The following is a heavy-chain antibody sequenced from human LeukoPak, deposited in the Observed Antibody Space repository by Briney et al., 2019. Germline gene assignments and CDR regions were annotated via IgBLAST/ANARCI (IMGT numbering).Heavy chain of an antibody. D-gene: IGHD4-11*01. V-gene: IGHV4-4*07. CDR1: GVSISIYY. CDR3: ARLSTVTTSFDY. Sequence: SETLSLTCTVSGVSISIYYWNWIRKPAGKGLEWIGRIYTGGNTYYNPSLKSRVTMSVDTSKNQFSLKLSSVTAADTAVYYCARLSTVTTSFDYWGQGTLVTVSS. CDR2: IYTGGNT. J-gene: IGHJ4*02.